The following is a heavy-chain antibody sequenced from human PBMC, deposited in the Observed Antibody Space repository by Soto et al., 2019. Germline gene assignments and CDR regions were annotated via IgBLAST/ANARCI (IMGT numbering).Heavy chain of an antibody. J-gene: IGHJ4*02. CDR2: IYPGDSDT. Sequence: GESLKSSGKGSGYRFTTYWIGWVLQMPGKGLEWMGIIYPGDSDTRYSPSFQGQVTISADKSITTAYLQWSSLKASDTAMYYCARGHHSGSYCDYWGQGTLVTVSS. CDR1: GYRFTTYW. D-gene: IGHD1-26*01. CDR3: ARGHHSGSYCDY. V-gene: IGHV5-51*01.